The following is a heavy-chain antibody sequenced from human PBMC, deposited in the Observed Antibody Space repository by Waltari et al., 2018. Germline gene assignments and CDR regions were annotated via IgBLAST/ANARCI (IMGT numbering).Heavy chain of an antibody. CDR2: INPNSGGT. J-gene: IGHJ4*02. V-gene: IGHV1-2*02. D-gene: IGHD6-6*01. CDR3: AREGPEYSSSSFDY. Sequence: QVQLVQSGAEVKKPGASMKVSCRASGYTFPHSYIHWVRQAPGQGLEWMGWINPNSGGTNYAQKFQGRVTMTRDTSTTTAYMELGSLRSDDTALYYCAREGPEYSSSSFDYWGQGTLVTVSS. CDR1: GYTFPHSY.